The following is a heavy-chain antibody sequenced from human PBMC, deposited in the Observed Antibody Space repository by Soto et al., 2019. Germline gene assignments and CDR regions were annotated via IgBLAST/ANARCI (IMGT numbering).Heavy chain of an antibody. CDR1: GFTFNTYG. V-gene: IGHV3-33*01. CDR3: ARTDCTGNNCNPYYHYGMDV. D-gene: IGHD2-8*02. CDR2: IWYDGSIK. Sequence: QEQLVESGGGVVQPGQSLRLSCAASGFTFNTYGMHWVRQIPGKGLQWVAIIWYDGSIKYYADSVKSRFTISRDNSRNTLYLQMNSLRDEDTAVYYCARTDCTGNNCNPYYHYGMDVWGQGTTVTVSS. J-gene: IGHJ6*02.